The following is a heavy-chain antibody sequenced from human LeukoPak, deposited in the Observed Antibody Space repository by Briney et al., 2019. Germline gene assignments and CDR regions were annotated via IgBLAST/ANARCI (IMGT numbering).Heavy chain of an antibody. CDR3: AREADSSSWYYFDY. CDR2: ISAYNGNT. J-gene: IGHJ4*02. D-gene: IGHD6-13*01. CDR1: GYTFTSYG. V-gene: IGHV1-18*01. Sequence: ASVKVSCKASGYTFTSYGISWVRQAPGQGLEWMGWISAYNGNTNYAQKLQGRVTMTTDTSTSTAYMELRSLRSDDTAVYYCAREADSSSWYYFDYWGQGTLVTVSS.